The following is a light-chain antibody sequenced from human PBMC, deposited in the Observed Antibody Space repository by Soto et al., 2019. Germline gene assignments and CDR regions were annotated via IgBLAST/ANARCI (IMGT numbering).Light chain of an antibody. V-gene: IGLV2-14*01. Sequence: QSVLTQPASVSGSPGQSITISCTGTSSDVGDYNYVSWYQRHPGKAPKLMIYEVSNRPSGVSNRFSGSKSGNTASLTISGLQAEDEADYYCSSYTSSSTVVVFGGGTKLTVL. CDR1: SSDVGDYNY. J-gene: IGLJ2*01. CDR2: EVS. CDR3: SSYTSSSTVVV.